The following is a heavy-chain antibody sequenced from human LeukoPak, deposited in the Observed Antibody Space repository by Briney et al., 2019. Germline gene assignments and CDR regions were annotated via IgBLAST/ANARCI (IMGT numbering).Heavy chain of an antibody. D-gene: IGHD3-22*01. J-gene: IGHJ5*02. CDR2: ISAYNGNT. Sequence: GASVKVSCKASGYTFTSYGISWVRQAPGQGLEWMGWISAYNGNTNYAQKLQGRVTMTTDTSTSTAYMELRSLRSDDTAVYYCARDSSGYRKPSWFDPWGQGTLVTVSS. CDR1: GYTFTSYG. V-gene: IGHV1-18*01. CDR3: ARDSSGYRKPSWFDP.